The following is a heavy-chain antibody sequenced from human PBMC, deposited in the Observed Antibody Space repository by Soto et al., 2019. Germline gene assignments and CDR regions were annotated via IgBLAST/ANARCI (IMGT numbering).Heavy chain of an antibody. CDR3: AGDPDSHYNDSHASSYP. CDR1: GGTFSTYT. J-gene: IGHJ5*02. V-gene: IGHV1-69*04. CDR2: IIPIIGII. Sequence: SVKVSCKASGGTFSTYTITWVRQAPGQGLEWMGRIIPIIGIINYAQKFQGRVTISADKFTGTAYMELTGLRSDDTSLYYCAGDPDSHYNDSHASSYPWGQGTLVTVSS. D-gene: IGHD4-4*01.